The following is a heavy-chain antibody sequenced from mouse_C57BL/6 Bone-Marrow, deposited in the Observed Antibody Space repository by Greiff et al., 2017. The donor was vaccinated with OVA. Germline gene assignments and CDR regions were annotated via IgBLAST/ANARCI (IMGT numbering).Heavy chain of an antibody. Sequence: QVQLQQPGAELVRPGSSVKLSCKASGYTFTSYWMHWVKQRPIQGLEWIGNIDPSDSETHYNQKFKDKATLTVDKSSSTAYMQLSSLTSVDYAVYYCASGNFAYWGQGTLVTVSA. V-gene: IGHV1-52*01. D-gene: IGHD2-1*01. CDR3: ASGNFAY. J-gene: IGHJ3*01. CDR2: IDPSDSET. CDR1: GYTFTSYW.